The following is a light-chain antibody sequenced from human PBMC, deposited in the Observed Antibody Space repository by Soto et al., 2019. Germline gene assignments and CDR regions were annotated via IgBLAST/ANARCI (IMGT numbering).Light chain of an antibody. CDR1: QSVLHGSSDKSL. V-gene: IGKV4-1*01. Sequence: DIVLTQSPDSLAVSLGERAMITCKSSQSVLHGSSDKSLLAWYQQKPGQPPKLLIYWTSTRESGVPDRFSGSGSVTDFTLTISSLQAEDVAVYYCQQYYTTAYTFGQGTKLEI. CDR3: QQYYTTAYT. CDR2: WTS. J-gene: IGKJ2*01.